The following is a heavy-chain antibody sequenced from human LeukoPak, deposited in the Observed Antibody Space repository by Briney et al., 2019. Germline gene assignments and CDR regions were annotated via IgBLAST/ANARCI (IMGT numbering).Heavy chain of an antibody. J-gene: IGHJ4*02. V-gene: IGHV3-53*01. CDR2: IYSGGST. CDR3: ARDGYGVTDY. Sequence: GGSLRLSCAASGFTVSSNYMSWVRQAPGKGLEWVSVIYSGGSTYYADSVKGRFTISRDNSKNALYLQMNSLRAEDTAVCYCARDGYGVTDYWGQGTLVTVSS. D-gene: IGHD4-17*01. CDR1: GFTVSSNY.